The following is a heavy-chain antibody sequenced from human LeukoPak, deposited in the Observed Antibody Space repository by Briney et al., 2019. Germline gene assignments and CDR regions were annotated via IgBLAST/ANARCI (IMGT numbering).Heavy chain of an antibody. CDR3: AKISSGWFDY. CDR2: LYNSGST. V-gene: IGHV4-4*07. J-gene: IGHJ4*02. Sequence: SETLSLTCTVSGGSISSYYWSWIRQPAGKGLEWIGRLYNSGSTNYNPSLKSRVSISRDTSKNQFSLKLTSVTAADTAVYYCAKISSGWFDYWGQGTLVTVSS. CDR1: GGSISSYY. D-gene: IGHD6-19*01.